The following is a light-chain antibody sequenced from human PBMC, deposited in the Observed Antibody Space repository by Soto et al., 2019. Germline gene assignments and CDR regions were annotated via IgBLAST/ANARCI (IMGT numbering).Light chain of an antibody. J-gene: IGKJ2*01. CDR1: QSVSSSY. V-gene: IGKV3-20*01. Sequence: EIVLTQSPGTLSLSPGERATLSYRASQSVSSSYLAWYQQKPGQAPRLLIYGASSRATGIPDRFSGSGSGTDFTLTISRLEPEDVAVYYCQQYGSSPPNTFGQGTKLEIK. CDR2: GAS. CDR3: QQYGSSPPNT.